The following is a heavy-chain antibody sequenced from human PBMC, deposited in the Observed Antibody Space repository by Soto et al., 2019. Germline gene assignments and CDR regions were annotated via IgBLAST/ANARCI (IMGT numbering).Heavy chain of an antibody. D-gene: IGHD6-6*01. CDR3: ARDFSISADGFDY. Sequence: ASVKVSCKASGYTFTGHYMHWVRQAPGQGLEWVGWINPNSGGTSYAQKFQGRVTMTRDTSISTAYMELSRLRSDDTAVYYCARDFSISADGFDYWGRGTLVTVSS. V-gene: IGHV1-2*02. CDR2: INPNSGGT. CDR1: GYTFTGHY. J-gene: IGHJ4*02.